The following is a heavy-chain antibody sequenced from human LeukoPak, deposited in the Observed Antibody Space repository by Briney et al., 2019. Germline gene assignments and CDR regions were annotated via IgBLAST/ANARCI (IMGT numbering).Heavy chain of an antibody. Sequence: GGSLRLSCAAPGFTFSSYIINWVREAPGKGRECVSSISSSSSYIYYAELVEGRFTISRDNAKNSLYLQMNSLRAEDTAVYYCARSPTYCSSTSCYAGAPPRNCYYYMDVWGKGTTVTVSS. CDR2: ISSSSSYI. J-gene: IGHJ6*03. CDR3: ARSPTYCSSTSCYAGAPPRNCYYYMDV. D-gene: IGHD2-2*01. V-gene: IGHV3-21*01. CDR1: GFTFSSYI.